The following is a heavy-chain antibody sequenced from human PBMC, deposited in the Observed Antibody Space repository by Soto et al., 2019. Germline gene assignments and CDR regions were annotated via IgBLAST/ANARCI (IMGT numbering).Heavy chain of an antibody. CDR1: GLTFSSYG. CDR2: ISYDGSNK. CDR3: ARVRRWLQTDYYGMDV. D-gene: IGHD5-12*01. J-gene: IGHJ6*02. V-gene: IGHV3-30*03. Sequence: GGPLRLSCPASGLTFSSYGMHWVRQAPGKGLEWVAVISYDGSNKYYADSVKGRFTISRENAKNSLYLQMNSLRAEDTAVYYCARVRRWLQTDYYGMDVWGQGTTVTVSS.